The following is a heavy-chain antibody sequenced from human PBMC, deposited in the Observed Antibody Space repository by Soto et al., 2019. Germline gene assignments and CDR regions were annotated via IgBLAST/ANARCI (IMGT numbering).Heavy chain of an antibody. V-gene: IGHV1-18*01. CDR2: TTAYNGNT. J-gene: IGHJ3*02. D-gene: IGHD3-16*02. CDR3: ATDFRLSFHKCFES. Sequence: ASVKVSCKASGYTFISYGISWVRQAPGQGLEWMGWTTAYNGNTIYAQKFQDRVTMTTDTSTDTVYMELSSLRSEDTAVYYCATDFRLSFHKCFESWGQGTMVTVSS. CDR1: GYTFISYG.